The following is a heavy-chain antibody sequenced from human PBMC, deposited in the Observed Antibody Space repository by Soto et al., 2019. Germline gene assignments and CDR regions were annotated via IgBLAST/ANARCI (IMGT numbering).Heavy chain of an antibody. J-gene: IGHJ4*02. Sequence: SETLSLTCTVSGGSISSSSYYWGWIRQPPGKGLEWIGSIYYSGSTYYNPSLKSRVTISVDTSKNQFSLKLSSVTAADTAVYYCARHRRVDRVGDYWGQGTLVTVSS. CDR2: IYYSGST. CDR3: ARHRRVDRVGDY. V-gene: IGHV4-39*01. CDR1: GGSISSSSYY. D-gene: IGHD2-15*01.